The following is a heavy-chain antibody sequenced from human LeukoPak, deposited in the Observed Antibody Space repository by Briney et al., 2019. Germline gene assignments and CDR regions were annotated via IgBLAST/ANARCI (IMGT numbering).Heavy chain of an antibody. Sequence: GSLRLSCAASGFTFSSYSMNWVRQAPGKGLEWVSSISSSSSYIYYADSVKGRFTISRDNAKNSLYLQMNSLRAEDTAVYYCARALTGYYAVGYWGQGTLVTVSS. CDR2: ISSSSSYI. D-gene: IGHD3-9*01. CDR1: GFTFSSYS. J-gene: IGHJ4*02. V-gene: IGHV3-21*01. CDR3: ARALTGYYAVGY.